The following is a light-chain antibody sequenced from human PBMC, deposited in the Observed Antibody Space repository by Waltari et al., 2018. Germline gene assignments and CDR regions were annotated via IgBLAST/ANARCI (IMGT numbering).Light chain of an antibody. V-gene: IGKV1-16*02. CDR3: QQFKSYPLT. J-gene: IGKJ4*01. CDR2: AAS. CDR1: QCMGND. Sequence: DIQMTQSPSSPSASVGDRVAINCRASQCMGNDVAWFQQKPGTAPKSLIYAASSLQSGVPSKFSGSGSGTDFTLTISSLQPEDFATYYCQQFKSYPLTFGGGTKVEIK.